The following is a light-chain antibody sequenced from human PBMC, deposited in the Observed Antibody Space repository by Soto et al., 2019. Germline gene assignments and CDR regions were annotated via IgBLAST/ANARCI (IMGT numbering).Light chain of an antibody. V-gene: IGKV3-15*01. CDR3: QQYNNWPPWT. J-gene: IGKJ1*01. CDR2: GAS. Sequence: VMTKSPATLSVSAGEIATLSCRASQSVSSNLAWYQQKPGQAPRLLIYGASTRATGIPARFSGSGSGTEFTLTISSLQSEAFAVYYCQQYNNWPPWTFGQGTRVDIK. CDR1: QSVSSN.